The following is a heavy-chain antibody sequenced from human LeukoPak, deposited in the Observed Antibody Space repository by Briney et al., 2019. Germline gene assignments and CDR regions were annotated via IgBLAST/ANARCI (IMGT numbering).Heavy chain of an antibody. J-gene: IGHJ5*02. CDR2: ISGYNANT. D-gene: IGHD6-13*01. Sequence: ASVKVSCKTSGFTFASYGITWVRQAPGQGLEWMGWISGYNANTNYAQKVQGRVTMTTDPSTSTAYMELRSLTSDDTAVYYCARDPGYSSSWYNWFDPWGQGTLVTVSS. CDR3: ARDPGYSSSWYNWFDP. V-gene: IGHV1-18*01. CDR1: GFTFASYG.